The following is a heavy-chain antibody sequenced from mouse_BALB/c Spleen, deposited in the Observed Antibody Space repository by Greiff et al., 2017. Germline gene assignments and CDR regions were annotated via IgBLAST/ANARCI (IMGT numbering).Heavy chain of an antibody. CDR1: GFNIKDYY. D-gene: IGHD6-1*01. J-gene: IGHJ4*01. CDR3: NRASPYAMDY. V-gene: IGHV14-4*02. Sequence: EVQLQQSGAELVRSGASVKLSCTASGFNIKDYYMHWVKQRPEQGLEWIGWIDPENGDTEYAPKFQGKATMTADTSSNTAYLQLSSLTSEDTAVYYCNRASPYAMDYWGQGTSVTVSS. CDR2: IDPENGDT.